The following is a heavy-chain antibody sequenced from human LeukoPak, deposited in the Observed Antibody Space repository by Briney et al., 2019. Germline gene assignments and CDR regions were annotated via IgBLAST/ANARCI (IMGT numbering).Heavy chain of an antibody. D-gene: IGHD2-15*01. CDR1: GYTLTELS. V-gene: IGHV1-24*01. CDR3: ARVNLRGIVGPDYYYYMDV. Sequence: ASVKVSCKVSGYTLTELSMHWVRQAPGKGLEWMGGFDPEDGETIYAQKFQGRVTMTEDTSTDTAYMELSSLRSEDTAVYYCARVNLRGIVGPDYYYYMDVWGKGTTVTVSS. J-gene: IGHJ6*03. CDR2: FDPEDGET.